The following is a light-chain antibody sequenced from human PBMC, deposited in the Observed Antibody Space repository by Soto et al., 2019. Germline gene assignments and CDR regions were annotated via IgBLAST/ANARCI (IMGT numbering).Light chain of an antibody. V-gene: IGKV1D-13*01. Sequence: AIQLTQSPSSLSASVGDRVTITCRASQGISSALAWYQQNPGQAPQLLIYDASRLESGVPARFSGSGAGTDFTLTISSLQPEDFATYYCQQFTNYLYTFGQGTKLEIK. CDR1: QGISSA. CDR3: QQFTNYLYT. CDR2: DAS. J-gene: IGKJ2*01.